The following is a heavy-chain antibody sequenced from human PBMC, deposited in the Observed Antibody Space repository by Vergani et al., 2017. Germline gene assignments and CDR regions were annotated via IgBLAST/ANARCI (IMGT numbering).Heavy chain of an antibody. CDR2: IYYSGST. V-gene: IGHV4-39*01. CDR3: ARHCISYGDPGPNAYXFDY. D-gene: IGHD4-17*01. Sequence: QLQLQESGPGLVKPSETLSLTCTVSGGSISSSSYYWGWIRQPPGKGLEWIGSIYYSGSTYYNPSLKSRVTISVDTSMNQFSLKLSSVTAADTAVYYCARHCISYGDPGPNAYXFDYWGQGTLVTVSS. J-gene: IGHJ4*02. CDR1: GGSISSSSYY.